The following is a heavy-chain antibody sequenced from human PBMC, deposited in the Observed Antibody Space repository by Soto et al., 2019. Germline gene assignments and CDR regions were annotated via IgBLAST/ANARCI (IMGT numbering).Heavy chain of an antibody. CDR2: ISGSGGNT. CDR3: AKFFVETGSNSGWPWSFHY. V-gene: IGHV3-23*01. Sequence: EVQLLESGGGLVQPGRSLRLSCAASGFTFSNYAMSWVRQAPGQGLDWVSAISGSGGNTYYADSVKGRFTISRDNSKNTLFRQMNSLRAEDAAVYYCAKFFVETGSNSGWPWSFHYWGQGTLVTVSS. D-gene: IGHD6-25*01. CDR1: GFTFSNYA. J-gene: IGHJ4*02.